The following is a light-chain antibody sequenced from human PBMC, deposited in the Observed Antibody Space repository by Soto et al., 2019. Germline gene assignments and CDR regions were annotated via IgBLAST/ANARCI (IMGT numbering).Light chain of an antibody. CDR2: DAS. CDR1: QSVSSY. J-gene: IGKJ5*01. CDR3: QQRSNWPSIT. V-gene: IGKV3-11*01. Sequence: EIVLTQSPATLSLSPGERATLSCWASQSVSSYLAWYQQKPGQAPRLLIFDASRRATRIPARFSASGSGTDFTRTISSLEPEDFAVYDCQQRSNWPSITFGQGTRLEIK.